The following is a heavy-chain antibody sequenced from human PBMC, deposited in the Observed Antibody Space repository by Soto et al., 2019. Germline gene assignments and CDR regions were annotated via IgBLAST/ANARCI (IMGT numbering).Heavy chain of an antibody. J-gene: IGHJ3*02. CDR2: IKQDGSEK. CDR1: GFTFSSYW. CDR3: ERITPRSGRHDFDI. D-gene: IGHD1-26*01. V-gene: IGHV3-7*03. Sequence: GVSLRLSCSASGFTFSSYWMSWVRQAPGKGLEWVANIKQDGSEKYYVDSVKGRFTISRDNAKNSLYLQMNSLRAEDTAVYYCERITPRSGRHDFDIWGQGTMVTVSS.